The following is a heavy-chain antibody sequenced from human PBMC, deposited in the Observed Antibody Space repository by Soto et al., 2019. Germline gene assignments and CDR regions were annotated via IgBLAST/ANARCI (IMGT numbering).Heavy chain of an antibody. CDR3: ARPRGPTTAENWFDP. CDR2: ISGYSGHT. CDR1: GYTFFTYD. Sequence: QVQLVQSGPEVKNPGASVKVSCKASGYTFFTYDISWVRQAPGQGLEWMGWISGYSGHTLYAQKFQGRVNMTRDTSTTTAYIELRSLRSDDMAVYYGARPRGPTTAENWFDPWGQGTVVTVSS. D-gene: IGHD5-12*01. V-gene: IGHV1-18*03. J-gene: IGHJ5*02.